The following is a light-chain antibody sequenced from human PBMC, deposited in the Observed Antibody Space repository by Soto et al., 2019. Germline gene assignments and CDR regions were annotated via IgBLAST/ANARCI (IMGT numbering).Light chain of an antibody. CDR2: DAS. CDR1: QSISTW. Sequence: DIQMTQSPSTVSESVGDGVTITCRASQSISTWLAWYQQKPGNAPKLLIYDASTLESGVPSGFSGSGSGTEFTLTISSLQPDDFATYYCQQYNSYPSTFGQGTKLEIK. J-gene: IGKJ2*01. CDR3: QQYNSYPST. V-gene: IGKV1-5*01.